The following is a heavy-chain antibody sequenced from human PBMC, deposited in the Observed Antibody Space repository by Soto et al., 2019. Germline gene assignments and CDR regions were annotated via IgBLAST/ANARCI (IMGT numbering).Heavy chain of an antibody. CDR1: GFTFSSYA. CDR3: AKGVSMGELWPPNNWFDP. Sequence: GGSLRLSCAASGFTFSSYAMSWVRQAPGKGLEWVSAISGSGGSTYYADSVKGRFTISRDNSKNTLYLQMNSLRAEDTAVYYCAKGVSMGELWPPNNWFDPWGQGTLVTVSS. CDR2: ISGSGGST. V-gene: IGHV3-23*01. D-gene: IGHD5-18*01. J-gene: IGHJ5*02.